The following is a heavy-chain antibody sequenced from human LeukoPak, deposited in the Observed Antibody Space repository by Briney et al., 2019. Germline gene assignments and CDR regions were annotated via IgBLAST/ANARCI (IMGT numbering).Heavy chain of an antibody. D-gene: IGHD1-7*01. J-gene: IGHJ1*01. Sequence: GGSRRLSCAASGFTFSSYGMHWVRQAPGKGLEGVAVIWYDGSNKFYADSAKGRFTISRDNSKNTLYLQMNSLRAEDTAVYYCARGGLELRGFIYFQHWGQGTLVTVSS. CDR2: IWYDGSNK. V-gene: IGHV3-33*01. CDR3: ARGGLELRGFIYFQH. CDR1: GFTFSSYG.